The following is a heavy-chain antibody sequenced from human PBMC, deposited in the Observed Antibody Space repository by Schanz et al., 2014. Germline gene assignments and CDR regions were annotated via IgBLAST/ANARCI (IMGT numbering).Heavy chain of an antibody. V-gene: IGHV3-23*04. D-gene: IGHD2-21*02. CDR2: INGNGGIT. CDR1: GFTVNNYA. Sequence: EVQLVESGGGLVKPGGSLRLSCTVSGFTVNNYAMNWVRQAPGRGLEWVSAINGNGGITYYADSVKGRFTISRDNSKNTLYLQMNSLRAEDTAVYYCARPSDSSWYMDVWGKGTTVTVSS. CDR3: ARPSDSSWYMDV. J-gene: IGHJ6*03.